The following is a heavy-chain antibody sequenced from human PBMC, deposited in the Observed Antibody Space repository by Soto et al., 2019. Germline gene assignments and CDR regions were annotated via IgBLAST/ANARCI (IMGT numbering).Heavy chain of an antibody. CDR1: GGSVSSGGYY. D-gene: IGHD3-10*01. Sequence: QVQLQESGPGLVKPSQTLSLTCTVSGGSVSSGGYYWSWIRQHPGKGLEWMGYIYYSGSTYYNPSLKSRVTISVDTSKNQFSLKLSSVTAADTAVYYCARTSGSYPYYFDYWGQGTLVTVSS. V-gene: IGHV4-31*03. J-gene: IGHJ4*02. CDR2: IYYSGST. CDR3: ARTSGSYPYYFDY.